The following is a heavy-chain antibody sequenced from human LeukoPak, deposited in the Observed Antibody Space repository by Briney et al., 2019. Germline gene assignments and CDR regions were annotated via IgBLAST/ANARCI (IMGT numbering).Heavy chain of an antibody. Sequence: GGALRLSCAASGFTFSSYWMSWVRQAPGKGLEWVANIKQDGSEKYYVDSVKGRFTISRDNAKNSLFLQLNSLRVEDTAVYYCARERRSAGSFDYWGRGTLVTVSS. CDR1: GFTFSSYW. D-gene: IGHD3-10*01. V-gene: IGHV3-7*01. CDR3: ARERRSAGSFDY. CDR2: IKQDGSEK. J-gene: IGHJ4*02.